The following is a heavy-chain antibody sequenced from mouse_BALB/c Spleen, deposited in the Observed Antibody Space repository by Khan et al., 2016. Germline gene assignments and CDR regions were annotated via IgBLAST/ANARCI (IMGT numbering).Heavy chain of an antibody. J-gene: IGHJ2*01. Sequence: EVELVESGPSLVKPSQTLSLTCSVTGDSITSGYWSWIRKFPGNKLEYMGYISYSGDTYYNPSLKSRISITRDTSKNQYYLQLNSVTTEETATYFCTRYDVYCFDYWGQGANLTVSS. V-gene: IGHV3-8*02. D-gene: IGHD2-3*01. CDR2: ISYSGDT. CDR3: TRYDVYCFDY. CDR1: GDSITSGY.